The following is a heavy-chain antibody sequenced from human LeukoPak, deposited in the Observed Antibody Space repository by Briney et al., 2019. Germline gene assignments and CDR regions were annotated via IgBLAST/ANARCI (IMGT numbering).Heavy chain of an antibody. Sequence: GGSLRLSCAASAFRFSSYAMSWVRQTPEKRLEWVATISASGDATFDAVAVKGQFTISRDNSKNTLYLQMNSLRDEDTAVYYCAKEVTATGKAFQSWGQGTLVTVSS. CDR2: ISASGDAT. CDR1: AFRFSSYA. CDR3: AKEVTATGKAFQS. J-gene: IGHJ5*02. V-gene: IGHV3-23*01. D-gene: IGHD2-21*02.